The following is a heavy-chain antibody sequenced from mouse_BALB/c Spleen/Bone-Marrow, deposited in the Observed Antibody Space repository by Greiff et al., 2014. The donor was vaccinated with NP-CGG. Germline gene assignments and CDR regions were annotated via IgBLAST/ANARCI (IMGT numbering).Heavy chain of an antibody. Sequence: VQLKDSGPELVKPGASVKISCKTSGYTFTDYTLHWVKQSHGKSLEWIGGVNPNIGGTSCNQKFKGKASLTVNKSSTTAYMELRSLTSEDSAVYYCARGRWYYWGQGTTLTVSS. V-gene: IGHV1-22*01. CDR3: ARGRWYY. J-gene: IGHJ2*01. CDR2: VNPNIGGT. D-gene: IGHD2-3*01. CDR1: GYTFTDYT.